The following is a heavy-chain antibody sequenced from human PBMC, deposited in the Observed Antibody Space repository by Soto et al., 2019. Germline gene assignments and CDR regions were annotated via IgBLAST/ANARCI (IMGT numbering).Heavy chain of an antibody. D-gene: IGHD1-26*01. V-gene: IGHV3-73*01. J-gene: IGHJ4*02. CDR2: IRSKANSYAT. CDR1: GFTFSGSA. Sequence: EVQLVESGGGLVQPGGSLKLSCAASGFTFSGSAMHWVRQASGKGLEWVGRIRSKANSYATAYAASVKGRFTISRDDSKNTAYLQMNSLKTEDTAVYYGTRLPRYSGRYWASDYWGQGTLVTVSS. CDR3: TRLPRYSGRYWASDY.